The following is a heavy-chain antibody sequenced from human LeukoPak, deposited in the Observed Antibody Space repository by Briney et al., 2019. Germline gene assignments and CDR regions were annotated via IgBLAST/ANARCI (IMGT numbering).Heavy chain of an antibody. D-gene: IGHD1-20*01. CDR3: AKDVKYNWNYIDY. Sequence: TGGSLRLSCAASGFTFSSYAMSWVRQAPGKGLEWVSAISGSGGSTYYADSVKGRFTISRDNSKNTLYLQMNSLRAEDTAVYYCAKDVKYNWNYIDYWGQGTLVTVSS. J-gene: IGHJ4*02. CDR1: GFTFSSYA. V-gene: IGHV3-23*01. CDR2: ISGSGGST.